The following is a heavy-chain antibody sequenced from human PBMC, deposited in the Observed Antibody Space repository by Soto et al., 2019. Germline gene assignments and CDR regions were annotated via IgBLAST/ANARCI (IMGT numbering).Heavy chain of an antibody. CDR2: IYPGDSDT. Sequence: PGESLKISCKGSGYSFTSYWIGWVRQMPGKGLEWMGIIYPGDSDTRYSPSFQGQVTISADKSISTAYLQWSSLKASDTAMYYCARHNSSDYDHNLVWFDPWGQGXLVTVSS. CDR1: GYSFTSYW. CDR3: ARHNSSDYDHNLVWFDP. J-gene: IGHJ5*02. D-gene: IGHD3-22*01. V-gene: IGHV5-51*01.